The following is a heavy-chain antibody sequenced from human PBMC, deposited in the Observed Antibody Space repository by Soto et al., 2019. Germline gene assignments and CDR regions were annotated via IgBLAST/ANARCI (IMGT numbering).Heavy chain of an antibody. J-gene: IGHJ4*02. CDR2: ISYDGSNK. Sequence: LRLSCAASGFTFSSYGMHWVRQAPGKGLEWVAVISYDGSNKYYADSVKGRFTISRDNSKNTLYLQMNSLRAEDTAVYYCAKVARVVVAKGYFDYWGQGTLVTVSS. CDR1: GFTFSSYG. CDR3: AKVARVVVAKGYFDY. V-gene: IGHV3-30*18. D-gene: IGHD3-22*01.